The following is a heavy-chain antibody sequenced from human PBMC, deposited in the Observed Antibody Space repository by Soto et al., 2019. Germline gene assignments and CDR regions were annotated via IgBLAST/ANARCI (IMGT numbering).Heavy chain of an antibody. D-gene: IGHD6-19*01. CDR3: AKSGSSGWYGWFDP. Sequence: QITLKESGPTLVKPTQTLTLTCIFSGFSLRTSGVGVGWIRQSRGKALEWLGFIYWNDDKRYSPSLKSRLTITKDTSKNQVVLTMTNMDPVDTATYYCAKSGSSGWYGWFDPWGQGTLVTVSS. J-gene: IGHJ5*02. V-gene: IGHV2-5*01. CDR2: IYWNDDK. CDR1: GFSLRTSGVG.